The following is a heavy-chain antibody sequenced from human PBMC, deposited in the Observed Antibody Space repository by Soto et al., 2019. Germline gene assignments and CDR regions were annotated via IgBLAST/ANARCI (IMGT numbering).Heavy chain of an antibody. CDR1: GFTLSSYA. J-gene: IGHJ4*02. Sequence: EVQLLESGGGLVQPGGSLRLSCAASGFTLSSYAMRWVRQAPGKGLEWVSAISGSGGSTYYADSVKGRFTISRDNSKNTLYLQMNSLRAEDTAVYYCAKDRETYKWLRLSDYFDYWGQGTLVTVSS. V-gene: IGHV3-23*01. CDR3: AKDRETYKWLRLSDYFDY. D-gene: IGHD5-12*01. CDR2: ISGSGGST.